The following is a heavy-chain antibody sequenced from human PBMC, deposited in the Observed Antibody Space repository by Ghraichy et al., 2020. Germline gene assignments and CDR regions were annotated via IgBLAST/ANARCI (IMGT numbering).Heavy chain of an antibody. CDR3: ARVVSLKRPYYYYYMDV. CDR1: GFSFSNYD. V-gene: IGHV3-23*01. D-gene: IGHD3-16*01. Sequence: LTCEASGFSFSNYDMNWVRQAPGKGPEWVSLISGSGDSAYYADSVKGRFTISRDNSKNTVNLQMTSLRADDTAVYYCARVVSLKRPYYYYYMDVWGKGTSVTVSS. CDR2: ISGSGDSA. J-gene: IGHJ6*03.